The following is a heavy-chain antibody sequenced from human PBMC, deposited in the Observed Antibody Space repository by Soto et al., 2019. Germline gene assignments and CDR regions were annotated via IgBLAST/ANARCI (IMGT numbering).Heavy chain of an antibody. Sequence: SETLSLTCTVSGGSVSSGTYYWSWIRQPPGKGLEWIGYIYNSGGTNYNPSLKSRVTISLDTSKNQFSLKLSSVTAADTAVYYCARDYHYDYWGQGTLVTVSS. D-gene: IGHD3-16*02. CDR1: GGSVSSGTYY. CDR2: IYNSGGT. V-gene: IGHV4-61*01. J-gene: IGHJ4*02. CDR3: ARDYHYDY.